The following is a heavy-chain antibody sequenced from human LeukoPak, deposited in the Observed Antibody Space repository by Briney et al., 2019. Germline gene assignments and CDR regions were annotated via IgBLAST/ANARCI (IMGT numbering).Heavy chain of an antibody. CDR1: EFTFSSYW. V-gene: IGHV3-7*01. D-gene: IGHD3-10*01. Sequence: GGSLRLSCAASEFTFSSYWMSWVRQAPGKGLEWVANIKQDGSEKYYVDSVKGRFTISRDNAKNSLYLQMNSLRAEDTAAYYFATYKGKVRGVTMLYYYDMDVLGKGTTVT. CDR3: ATYKGKVRGVTMLYYYDMDV. J-gene: IGHJ6*03. CDR2: IKQDGSEK.